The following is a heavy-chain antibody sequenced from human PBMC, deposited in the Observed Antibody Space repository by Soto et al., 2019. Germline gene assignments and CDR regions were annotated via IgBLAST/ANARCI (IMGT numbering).Heavy chain of an antibody. J-gene: IGHJ3*02. CDR2: IYWDDDK. CDR3: AHRRQHPCSSTSCYGLDAFDI. CDR1: GFSLSTSGVG. Sequence: GSGPTLVNPTQTLTLTCTFSGFSLSTSGVGVGWIRQPPGKALEWLALIYWDDDKRYSPSLKSRLTITKDTSKNQVVLTMTNMDPVDTATYYCAHRRQHPCSSTSCYGLDAFDIWGQGTMVTVSS. V-gene: IGHV2-5*02. D-gene: IGHD2-2*01.